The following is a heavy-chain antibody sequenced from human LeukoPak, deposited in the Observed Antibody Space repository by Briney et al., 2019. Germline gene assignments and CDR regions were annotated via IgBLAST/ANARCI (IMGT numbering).Heavy chain of an antibody. D-gene: IGHD2-15*01. CDR2: ISAYNGNT. Sequence: GASVKVSCKASGGTFSSYAISWVRQAPGQGLEWMGWISAYNGNTNYAQKFQGRVTMTRDTSISTAYMELSRLRSDDTAVYYCARDLGGSWNPAGDAFDIWGQGTMVTVSS. V-gene: IGHV1-18*01. CDR3: ARDLGGSWNPAGDAFDI. J-gene: IGHJ3*02. CDR1: GGTFSSYA.